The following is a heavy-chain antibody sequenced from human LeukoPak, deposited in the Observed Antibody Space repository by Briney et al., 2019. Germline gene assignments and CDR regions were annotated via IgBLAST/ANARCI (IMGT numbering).Heavy chain of an antibody. CDR3: ARHRDVVVVPAAMFDY. D-gene: IGHD2-2*01. Sequence: SETLSLTCTVSGGSISSSSYYWGWIRQPPGKGLEWIACLYYSGSTYYNPSLKSRVTISVDTSKNQFSLKLSSVTAADTAVHYCARHRDVVVVPAAMFDYWSQGTLVTVSS. V-gene: IGHV4-39*01. J-gene: IGHJ4*02. CDR1: GGSISSSSYY. CDR2: LYYSGST.